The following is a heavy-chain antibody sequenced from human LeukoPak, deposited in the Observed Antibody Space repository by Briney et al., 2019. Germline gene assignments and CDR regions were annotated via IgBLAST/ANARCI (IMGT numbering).Heavy chain of an antibody. CDR2: IYYSGST. Sequence: PSETLSLTCTVSGGSISSYYWSWIRQPPGKGLEWIGYIYYSGSTNYNPSLKSRVTISVDTSKNQFSLKLSSVTAADTAVYYCARSIPDYDILTGYYAYYLDYWGQGTLVTVSS. D-gene: IGHD3-9*01. CDR3: ARSIPDYDILTGYYAYYLDY. J-gene: IGHJ4*02. CDR1: GGSISSYY. V-gene: IGHV4-59*01.